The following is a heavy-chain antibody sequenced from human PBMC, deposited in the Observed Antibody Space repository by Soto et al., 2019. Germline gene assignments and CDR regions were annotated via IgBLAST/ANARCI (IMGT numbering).Heavy chain of an antibody. CDR2: IYHSGSF. CDR3: ARASGYCSGGTCLPFDY. J-gene: IGHJ4*02. Sequence: TSETLSLTCDVSGGSISSGTYSWNWIRQPPGKGLEWIGYIYHSGSFYYNPSLKSRVTISIDRSKNQFSLNLNSVTAADTAVYYCARASGYCSGGTCLPFDYWGRGTLVTVSS. CDR1: GGSISSGTYS. D-gene: IGHD2-15*01. V-gene: IGHV4-30-2*01.